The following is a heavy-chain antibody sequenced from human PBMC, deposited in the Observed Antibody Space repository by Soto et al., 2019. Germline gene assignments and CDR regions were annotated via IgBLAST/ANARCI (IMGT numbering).Heavy chain of an antibody. CDR2: ISPKFGRT. V-gene: IGHV1-18*01. D-gene: IGHD3-16*01. Sequence: QVQLVQSGPEVKKAGASVKVSCTAPTDYIFLAYGFDWVRQAPGQGLEWMGWISPKFGRTNYARTLQDRFTMTTDVSTNSVYMELRDLRSDDTAVYYCARDDGNGGRCDGGHYLDLWGRGTPISVSS. CDR1: DYIFLAYG. CDR3: ARDDGNGGRCDGGHYLDL. J-gene: IGHJ2*01.